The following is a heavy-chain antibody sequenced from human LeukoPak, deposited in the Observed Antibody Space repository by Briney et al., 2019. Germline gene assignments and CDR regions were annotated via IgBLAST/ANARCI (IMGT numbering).Heavy chain of an antibody. D-gene: IGHD6-13*01. V-gene: IGHV4-59*01. J-gene: IGHJ5*02. CDR2: IYYSGST. CDR3: ARDLRAAAGTTNWFDP. CDR1: GGSISSYY. Sequence: SETLSLTCTVSGGSISSYYWSWIRQPPGKGLEWIGYIYYSGSTNYNPSLKSRVTISVDASKNQFSLELSSVTAADTAVYYCARDLRAAAGTTNWFDPWGQGTLVTVSS.